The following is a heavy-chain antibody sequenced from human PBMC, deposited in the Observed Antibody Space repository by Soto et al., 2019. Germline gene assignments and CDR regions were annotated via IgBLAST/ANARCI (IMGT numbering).Heavy chain of an antibody. Sequence: ASVKVSCKASGYTFTSYGISWVRQAPGQGLEWMGWISAYNGNTNYAQKLQGRVTMTTDTSTSTAYMELRSLRSDDTAVYYCARVRFGESISPPTDYWGQGTLVTVSS. J-gene: IGHJ4*02. CDR2: ISAYNGNT. D-gene: IGHD3-10*01. V-gene: IGHV1-18*01. CDR1: GYTFTSYG. CDR3: ARVRFGESISPPTDY.